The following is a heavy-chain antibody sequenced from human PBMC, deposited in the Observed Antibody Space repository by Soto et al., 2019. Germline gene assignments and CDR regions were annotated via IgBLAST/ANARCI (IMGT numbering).Heavy chain of an antibody. CDR2: IYPGDSDT. Sequence: GESLKISCKGSGYSFTSYWIGWVRQLPGKGLEWMGIIYPGDSDTRYSPSFQGQVTISADKSISTAYLQWSSLKASDTAMYYCAREMDCSSTSCTITFDYWGQGTLVTVSS. V-gene: IGHV5-51*01. CDR1: GYSFTSYW. CDR3: AREMDCSSTSCTITFDY. D-gene: IGHD2-2*01. J-gene: IGHJ4*02.